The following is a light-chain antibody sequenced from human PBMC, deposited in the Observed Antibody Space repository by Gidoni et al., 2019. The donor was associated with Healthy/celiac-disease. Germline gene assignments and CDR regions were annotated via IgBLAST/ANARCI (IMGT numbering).Light chain of an antibody. CDR3: MQALQTPWT. CDR2: LGS. CDR1: QSLLHSNGYNY. Sequence: DILMTQSPLSLPVTPGEPASISCRSSQSLLHSNGYNYLDWYLQKPGQSPHLLIYLGSHRASGVPDRFSGSGSGTDFTLKISRVEAEDVGVYYCMQALQTPWTFGQGTKVEIK. J-gene: IGKJ1*01. V-gene: IGKV2-28*01.